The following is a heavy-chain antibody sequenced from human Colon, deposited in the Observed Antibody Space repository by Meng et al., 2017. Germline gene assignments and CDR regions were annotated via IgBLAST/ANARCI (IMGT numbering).Heavy chain of an antibody. Sequence: QLQLHGSGPGLVKPSETLSLTCTVSGGSISSSSYYWGWIRQPPGKGLEWIGSIYYSGSTYYNPSLKSRVTISVDTSKNQFSLKLSSVTAADTAVYYCAREGYCSGGSCYSDWGQGTLVTVSS. V-gene: IGHV4-39*07. CDR1: GGSISSSSYY. CDR3: AREGYCSGGSCYSD. D-gene: IGHD2-15*01. J-gene: IGHJ4*02. CDR2: IYYSGST.